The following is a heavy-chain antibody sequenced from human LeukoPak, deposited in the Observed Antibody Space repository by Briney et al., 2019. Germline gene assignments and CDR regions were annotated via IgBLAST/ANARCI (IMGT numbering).Heavy chain of an antibody. CDR1: GFTFSDYY. Sequence: GGSLRLSCAASGFTFSDYYMSWIRQAPGKGLEWVSYISSSGSTIYYADSVKGRFTISRDNAKNSLYLRMNSLRAEDTAVYYCARDVVVPAAMRNKYYYYGMDVWGQGTTVTVSS. V-gene: IGHV3-11*01. D-gene: IGHD2-2*01. J-gene: IGHJ6*02. CDR2: ISSSGSTI. CDR3: ARDVVVPAAMRNKYYYYGMDV.